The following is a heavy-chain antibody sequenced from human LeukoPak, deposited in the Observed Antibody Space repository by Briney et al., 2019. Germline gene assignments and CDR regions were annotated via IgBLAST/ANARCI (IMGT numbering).Heavy chain of an antibody. CDR1: GGSISSYH. CDR3: ARDKAVVGYMDV. Sequence: SETLSLTCTVSGGSISSYHWNWIRQSPGKGLEWIGYIYDIGSTTYNPSLKSRVIGSTTYSPSVKSRVTISVDKSKNQFSLKLISVTAADTAVYYCARDKAVVGYMDVWGKGTTVTVSS. J-gene: IGHJ6*03. V-gene: IGHV4-59*12. D-gene: IGHD3-16*02. CDR2: IYDIGST.